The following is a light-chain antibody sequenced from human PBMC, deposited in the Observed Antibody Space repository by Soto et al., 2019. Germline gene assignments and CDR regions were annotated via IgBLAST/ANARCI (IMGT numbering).Light chain of an antibody. J-gene: IGKJ1*01. CDR2: GAS. CDR3: QEYFHWPPGM. V-gene: IGKV3-15*01. CDR1: QSVSHN. Sequence: EIVMTQSPATLSVSPGEGATLSCRASQSVSHNLAWYQQKPGQAPRLLIYGASTRATGIPTRFSGSGSGTEFTLTISSLQSEDFAVYFCQEYFHWPPGMFGPGTTVDIK.